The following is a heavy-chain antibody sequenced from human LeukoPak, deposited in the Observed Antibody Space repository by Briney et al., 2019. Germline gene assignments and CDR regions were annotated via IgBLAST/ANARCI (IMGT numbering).Heavy chain of an antibody. CDR2: IHRSGST. D-gene: IGHD1-1*01. J-gene: IGHJ4*02. CDR1: GYAIRSGYH. CDR3: ARVNWVPDY. V-gene: IGHV4-38-2*02. Sequence: SETLSLTYTVSGYAIRSGYHWGWIRQPPGKGLELIAIIHRSGSTYHNPSLKSRVTMSVDTSKNQFSLILNSVTAADTAVYYCARVNWVPDYWGQGTLVTVSS.